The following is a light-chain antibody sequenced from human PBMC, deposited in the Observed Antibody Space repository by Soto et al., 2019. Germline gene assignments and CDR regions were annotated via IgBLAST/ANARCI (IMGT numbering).Light chain of an antibody. V-gene: IGKV2-24*01. CDR3: MQGTLWWT. J-gene: IGKJ1*01. CDR1: ESLVYTNGNTY. CDR2: RVS. Sequence: EIVMSQTPLSLSVTPGQPASISCRSSESLVYTNGNTYLSWYHQRPGQPPRLLIHRVSNRFSGVPERFSGSGAATDFTLKISSVEVEDVGIYYCMQGTLWWTFGQGTKVDIK.